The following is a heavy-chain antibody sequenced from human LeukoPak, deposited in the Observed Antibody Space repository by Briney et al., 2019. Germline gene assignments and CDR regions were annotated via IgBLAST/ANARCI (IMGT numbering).Heavy chain of an antibody. Sequence: PGGSLRLSCSTSGFIFSTYPMHWVRQPPGKGLEYISGITSNCDSTNYAASVKGRLTISRDNSKNTLSLHMSSLRAEDTAVYYCVKDQGEYSSTWYYFDSWGQGTLVTVSS. CDR2: ITSNCDST. J-gene: IGHJ4*02. V-gene: IGHV3-64D*06. CDR1: GFIFSTYP. D-gene: IGHD6-13*01. CDR3: VKDQGEYSSTWYYFDS.